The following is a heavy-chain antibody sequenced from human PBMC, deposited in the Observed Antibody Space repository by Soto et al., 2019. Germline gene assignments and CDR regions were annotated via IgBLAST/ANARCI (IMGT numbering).Heavy chain of an antibody. CDR1: GGSISSGGYS. D-gene: IGHD3-10*01. J-gene: IGHJ6*02. CDR3: ARAPPGPSPRWVL. CDR2: IYPTGTT. Sequence: QLQLRESGSGLVKPSETLSLTCTVSGGSISSGGYSWSWIRQSPEKGLEWLGCIYPTGTTYYHPSLKSRVTISVDTSRNQFSLTLTSVTAADTAVYFCARAPPGPSPRWVLWGQGTTGTVSS. V-gene: IGHV4-30-2*06.